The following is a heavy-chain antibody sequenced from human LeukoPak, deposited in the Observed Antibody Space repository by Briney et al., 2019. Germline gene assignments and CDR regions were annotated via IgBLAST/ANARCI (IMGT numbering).Heavy chain of an antibody. V-gene: IGHV4-30-2*01. CDR1: GGSITSGAYA. CDR2: IYRSGST. Sequence: SETLSLTCAVSGGSITSGAYAWSWIRQPPGKGLEWIGYIYRSGSTSYKPSLKSRLSITIDKSKNQFSLNLRSVTAADTAFYYCARGGGFYGSGTTHFDYWGQGTLATVSS. D-gene: IGHD3-10*01. CDR3: ARGGGFYGSGTTHFDY. J-gene: IGHJ4*02.